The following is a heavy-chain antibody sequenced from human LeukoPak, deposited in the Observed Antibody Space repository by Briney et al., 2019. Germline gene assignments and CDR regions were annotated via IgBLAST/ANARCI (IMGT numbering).Heavy chain of an antibody. CDR1: GVRFSDFA. CDR3: AKYDILVLLVDP. V-gene: IGHV3-30-3*02. CDR2: ISYDGVNR. Sequence: GRSLRLSCAASGVRFSDFAIHWVRQAPGKGLQWMTLISYDGVNRYYAESVKGRFTISRDNSKNTLYLQMNSLRAEDTAVYYCAKYDILVLLVDPWGQGTLVTVSS. J-gene: IGHJ5*02. D-gene: IGHD3-9*01.